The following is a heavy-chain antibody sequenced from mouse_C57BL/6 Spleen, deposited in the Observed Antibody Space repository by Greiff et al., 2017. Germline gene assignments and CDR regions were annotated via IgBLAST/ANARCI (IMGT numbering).Heavy chain of an antibody. J-gene: IGHJ4*01. D-gene: IGHD2-1*01. V-gene: IGHV1-19*01. CDR3: AREIYYGKKDAMDY. CDR1: GYTFTDYY. CDR2: INPYNGGT. Sequence: VHVKQSGPVLVKPGASVKMSCKASGYTFTDYYMNWVKQSHGKSLEWIGVINPYNGGTSYNQKFKGKATLTVDKSSSTAYMELNSLTSEDSAVYYCAREIYYGKKDAMDYWGQGTAVTVSS.